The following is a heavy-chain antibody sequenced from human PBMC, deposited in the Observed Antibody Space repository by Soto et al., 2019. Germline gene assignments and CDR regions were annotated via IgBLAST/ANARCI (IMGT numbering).Heavy chain of an antibody. J-gene: IGHJ4*02. Sequence: SETLSLTCTVSGDSVRTGSYYWGWIRQSPGKGLEWIGDIYYSGSTNYNPSLKSRVTISQDTSKNQFSLKLSSVTAADTAVYYCARDPNSSSWERHFDYWGQGTLVTVS. D-gene: IGHD6-13*01. CDR1: GDSVRTGSYY. CDR3: ARDPNSSSWERHFDY. CDR2: IYYSGST. V-gene: IGHV4-61*01.